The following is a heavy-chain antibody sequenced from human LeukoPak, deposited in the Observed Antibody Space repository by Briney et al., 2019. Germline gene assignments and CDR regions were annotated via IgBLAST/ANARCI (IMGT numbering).Heavy chain of an antibody. D-gene: IGHD6-6*01. Sequence: GGSLRLSCAASGFTVSNNYMSWVRQAPGKGLEWVSVIYTGVSTYYADSVKGRFAISRDNSKNTLYLQMNSLRAEDTGVYYCARVRPHPIIDVWGKGTTVTGSS. J-gene: IGHJ6*03. CDR1: GFTVSNNY. CDR2: IYTGVST. CDR3: ARVRPHPIIDV. V-gene: IGHV3-53*01.